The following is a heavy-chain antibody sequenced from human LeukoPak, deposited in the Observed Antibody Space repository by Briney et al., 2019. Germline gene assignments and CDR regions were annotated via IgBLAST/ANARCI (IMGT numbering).Heavy chain of an antibody. CDR2: IYYSGRT. CDR1: GGSLSSSSYY. J-gene: IGHJ4*02. Sequence: SETLSLTCTVSGGSLSSSSYYWGWIRQPPGKGLEWIGSIYYSGRTYYNPSLKSRVTISVDTSKNQSSLKLSSVTAADTAVYYCARDRFGVEYYFDYWGQGTLDT. CDR3: ARDRFGVEYYFDY. V-gene: IGHV4-39*07. D-gene: IGHD3-3*01.